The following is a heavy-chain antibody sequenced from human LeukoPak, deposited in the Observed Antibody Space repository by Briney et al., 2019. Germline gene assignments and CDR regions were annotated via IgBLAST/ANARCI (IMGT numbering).Heavy chain of an antibody. CDR3: AKAPVTSCRGAYCYPFDS. V-gene: IGHV3-21*04. D-gene: IGHD2-21*01. CDR1: GFTFSSYS. CDR2: ISSSSRYI. J-gene: IGHJ4*02. Sequence: GGSLRLSCAASGFTFSSYSMNWVRLAPGKGLEWVSSISSSSRYIYFADSLKGRFTISRDNAKNSLYLQMNSLRAEDAAVYFCAKAPVTSCRGAYCYPFDSWGQGTLVTVSS.